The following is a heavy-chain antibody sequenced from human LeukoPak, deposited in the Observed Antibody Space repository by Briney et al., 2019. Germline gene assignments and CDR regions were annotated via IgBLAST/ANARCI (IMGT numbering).Heavy chain of an antibody. V-gene: IGHV3-30*02. D-gene: IGHD3-10*01. CDR1: GFTFSSYG. J-gene: IGHJ4*02. CDR2: IRYDGSNK. Sequence: PGGSLRLSCAASGFTFSSYGMHWVRQAPGKGLEWVAFIRYDGSNKYYADSVKGRFTISRDNSKNTLYLQMNSLRAEDTAVYYCAREEYYYGSASFDYWGQGTLVTVSS. CDR3: AREEYYYGSASFDY.